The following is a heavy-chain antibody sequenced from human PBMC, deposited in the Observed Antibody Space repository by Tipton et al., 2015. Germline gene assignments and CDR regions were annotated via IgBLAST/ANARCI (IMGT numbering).Heavy chain of an antibody. V-gene: IGHV4-31*03. J-gene: IGHJ4*02. CDR3: ARSGDTYIDY. Sequence: TLSLTCTVSGGSISNYYWSWIRQHPGKGLEWIGYIYYSGTTYYNPSLKSRLTISLDRSKSHFSLQLTSVTAADTAVYYCARSGDTYIDYWGQGTLVTVSS. D-gene: IGHD5-18*01. CDR2: IYYSGTT. CDR1: GGSISNYY.